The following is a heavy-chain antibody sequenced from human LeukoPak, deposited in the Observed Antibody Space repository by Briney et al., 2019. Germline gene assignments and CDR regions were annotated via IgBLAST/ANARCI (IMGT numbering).Heavy chain of an antibody. Sequence: GESLKISCKGSGYSFTSHWIGWVRQMPGKGLEWMGIVYPGNSDTRYSPSFQGQVTISADKSISTMYLQWSSLKASDTAMYYCATHGHQSTGWPVGGGYWGQGTLVTVSS. J-gene: IGHJ4*02. D-gene: IGHD6-19*01. CDR2: VYPGNSDT. CDR3: ATHGHQSTGWPVGGGY. CDR1: GYSFTSHW. V-gene: IGHV5-51*01.